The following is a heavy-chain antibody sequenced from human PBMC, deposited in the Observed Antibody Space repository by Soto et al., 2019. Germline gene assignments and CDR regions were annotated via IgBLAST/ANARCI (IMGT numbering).Heavy chain of an antibody. CDR1: VYSIIMGYY. J-gene: IGHJ5*02. CDR3: AINKFYFGHSLKYKNWLDT. V-gene: IGHV4-38-2*01. D-gene: IGHD3-10*01. Sequence: SSTXSLTCFFSVYSIIMGYYFCWIRQPPGKVLEWIGSIHHNGNTYYNPSLKGRVTLSVDTSKNQLSLKLSSVTAADTAVYYCAINKFYFGHSLKYKNWLDTWGQGTLV. CDR2: IHHNGNT.